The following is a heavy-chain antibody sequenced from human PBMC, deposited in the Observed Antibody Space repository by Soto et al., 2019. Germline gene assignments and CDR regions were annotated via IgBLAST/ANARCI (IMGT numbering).Heavy chain of an antibody. CDR1: GDSVSSQSAA. CDR3: ARAPGIAINWFDP. V-gene: IGHV6-1*01. CDR2: TYYRSKWYN. D-gene: IGHD6-13*01. Sequence: SQTLSLTCVISGDSVSSQSAAWNWIRQSQSRGLEWLGRTYYRSKWYNDYALSVKSRITIDPYTSKNKFSLHLKSVTPEDTAVYYCARAPGIAINWFDPWGQGTLVTVSS. J-gene: IGHJ5*02.